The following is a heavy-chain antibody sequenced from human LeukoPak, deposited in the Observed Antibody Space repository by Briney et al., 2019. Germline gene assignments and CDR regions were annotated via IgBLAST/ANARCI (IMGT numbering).Heavy chain of an antibody. V-gene: IGHV4-39*07. J-gene: IGHJ4*02. D-gene: IGHD4-11*01. CDR1: GGSISSSSYY. CDR2: IYYSGST. Sequence: PSETLSLTCTVSGGSISSSSYYWGWIRQPPGKGLEWIGSIYYSGSTYYNPSLKSRVTISVDTSKNQFSLKLSSVTAADTAVYYCARDYLYSDYGYYYFDYWGQGTLVTVSS. CDR3: ARDYLYSDYGYYYFDY.